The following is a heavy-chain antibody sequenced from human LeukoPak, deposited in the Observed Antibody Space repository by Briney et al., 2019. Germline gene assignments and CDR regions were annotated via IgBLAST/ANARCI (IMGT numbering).Heavy chain of an antibody. CDR2: IIPIFGTA. J-gene: IGHJ6*03. CDR3: ARDSRYCSSTSCYMNYYYMDV. Sequence: SVKVSCKASGYTFTSYAISWVRQAPGQGLEWMGGIIPIFGTANYAQKFQGRVTITADESTSTAYMELSSLRSEDTAVYYCARDSRYCSSTSCYMNYYYMDVWGKGTTVTVSS. CDR1: GYTFTSYA. D-gene: IGHD2-2*02. V-gene: IGHV1-69*13.